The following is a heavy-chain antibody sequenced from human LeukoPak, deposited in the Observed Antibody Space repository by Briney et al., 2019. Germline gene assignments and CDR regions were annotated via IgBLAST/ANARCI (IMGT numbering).Heavy chain of an antibody. J-gene: IGHJ3*02. D-gene: IGHD3-22*01. V-gene: IGHV1-46*01. CDR1: GYTFTSYY. CDR3: ARKGDYYDSSGGAFDI. Sequence: ASVKVSCKASGYTFTSYYMHWVRQAPGQGLEWMGIINPSGGSTSYAQKFQGRVTMTRDMSTSTVYMELSSLRSEDTAVYYCARKGDYYDSSGGAFDIWGQGTMVTVSS. CDR2: INPSGGST.